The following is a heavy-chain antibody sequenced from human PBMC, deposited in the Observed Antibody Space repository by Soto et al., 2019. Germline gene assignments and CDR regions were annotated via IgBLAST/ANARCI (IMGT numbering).Heavy chain of an antibody. D-gene: IGHD2-2*01. V-gene: IGHV3-21*01. Sequence: GGSLRLSCTVSGFAFNNYGINWVRQAPGKGLEWVSSISKSDYTYYSDSVQGRFTISRDNAKNSVSLQMNTLRVEDTAVYYCAREDSIIIPAVSDFWGQGTLVTVSS. J-gene: IGHJ4*02. CDR3: AREDSIIIPAVSDF. CDR1: GFAFNNYG. CDR2: ISKSDYT.